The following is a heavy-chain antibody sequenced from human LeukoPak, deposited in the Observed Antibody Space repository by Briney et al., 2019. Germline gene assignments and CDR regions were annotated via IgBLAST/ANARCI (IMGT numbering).Heavy chain of an antibody. CDR2: IIPIFGTA. CDR3: ARRCSGGSCYDESPFDY. CDR1: GGTFSSYA. J-gene: IGHJ4*02. D-gene: IGHD2-15*01. V-gene: IGHV1-69*05. Sequence: ASVKVSCKASGGTFSSYAISWGRQAPGQGLEWMGGIIPIFGTANYAQKFQGRVTITTDESTSTAYMELSSLRSEDTAVYYCARRCSGGSCYDESPFDYWGQGTLVTVSS.